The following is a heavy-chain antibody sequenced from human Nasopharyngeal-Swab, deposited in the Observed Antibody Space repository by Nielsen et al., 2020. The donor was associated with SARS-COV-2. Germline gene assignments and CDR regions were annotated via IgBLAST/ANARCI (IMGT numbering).Heavy chain of an antibody. CDR2: IYTTGST. D-gene: IGHD3-10*01. J-gene: IGHJ4*02. V-gene: IGHV4-4*07. Sequence: GSLRLSCTVSGGSISSYYWSWIRQPPGKGLEWIGRIYTTGSTNYNPSLKSRVTMSVDTSKNQFSLKLSSVTAADTAVYYCARDHAVRGADYWGQGTLVNVSS. CDR3: ARDHAVRGADY. CDR1: GGSISSYY.